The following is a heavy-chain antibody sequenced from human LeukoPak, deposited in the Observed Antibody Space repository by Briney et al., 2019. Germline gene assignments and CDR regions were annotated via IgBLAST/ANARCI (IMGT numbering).Heavy chain of an antibody. Sequence: GGSLRLSCAASGFTVSSNYMSWVRQAPGKGLEWVSVIYSGGSTYYADSVKGRFTISRDNSKNTLYLQMNSLRAEDTAVYYCARDSPDSSGYHDYWGQGALVTVSS. D-gene: IGHD3-22*01. CDR2: IYSGGST. CDR3: ARDSPDSSGYHDY. J-gene: IGHJ4*02. CDR1: GFTVSSNY. V-gene: IGHV3-53*01.